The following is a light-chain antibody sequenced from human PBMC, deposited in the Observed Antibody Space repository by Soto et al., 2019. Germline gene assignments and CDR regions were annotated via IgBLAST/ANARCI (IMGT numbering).Light chain of an antibody. CDR3: QQYNSYS. Sequence: GDRVTITCRASQSISNWLAWYQQKPGKAPNLLIYDASSLESGVPSRFSGSGSGTEFTLTISSLQPEDFATYYCQQYNSYSFGQGTKVDI. J-gene: IGKJ1*01. CDR1: QSISNW. V-gene: IGKV1-5*01. CDR2: DAS.